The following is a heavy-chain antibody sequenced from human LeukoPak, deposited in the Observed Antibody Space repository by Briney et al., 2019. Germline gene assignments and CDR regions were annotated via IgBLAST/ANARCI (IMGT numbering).Heavy chain of an antibody. J-gene: IGHJ4*02. V-gene: IGHV4-30-4*08. CDR2: IYYSGST. CDR3: ARGGRISYYDFWSGYYGPDY. D-gene: IGHD3-3*01. CDR1: GGSISSGDYY. Sequence: RPSETLSLTCTVSGGSISSGDYYWSWIRQPPGKGLEWIGYIYYSGSTYYNPSLKSRVTISVDTSKNQFSLKLSSVTAADTAVYYCARGGRISYYDFWSGYYGPDYWGQGTLVTVSS.